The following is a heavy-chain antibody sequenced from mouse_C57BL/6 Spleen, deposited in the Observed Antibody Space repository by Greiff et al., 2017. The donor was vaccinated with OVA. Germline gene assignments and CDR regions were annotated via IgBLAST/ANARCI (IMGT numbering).Heavy chain of an antibody. J-gene: IGHJ1*03. CDR2: INPNYGTP. V-gene: IGHV1-39*01. D-gene: IGHD2-3*01. CDR1: GYSFTDYN. CDR3: AREGLLRGYFDV. Sequence: EVQLQQSGPALVKPGASVKISCKASGYSFTDYNMNWVKQSNGKSLEWLGVINPNYGTPSYNQKFKGKATLTVDQSSSTAYMQLNSLTSEDSAVYYCAREGLLRGYFDVWGTGTTVTVSS.